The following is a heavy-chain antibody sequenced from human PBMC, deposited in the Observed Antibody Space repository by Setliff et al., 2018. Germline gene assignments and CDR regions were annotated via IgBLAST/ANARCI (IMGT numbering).Heavy chain of an antibody. CDR1: GGSISSYY. Sequence: PSETLSLTCTVSGGSISSYYWSWIRQPAGKGLEWIGHIYIGGSANYNPSLKSRVTMSIDTSKNQFSLKLSSVTAADVAVYYCAREQWLDPPGYYYMDIWAKGTTVTAP. D-gene: IGHD6-19*01. J-gene: IGHJ6*03. V-gene: IGHV4-4*07. CDR3: AREQWLDPPGYYYMDI. CDR2: IYIGGSA.